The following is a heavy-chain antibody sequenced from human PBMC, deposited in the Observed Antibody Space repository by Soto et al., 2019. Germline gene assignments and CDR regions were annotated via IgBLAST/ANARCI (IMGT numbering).Heavy chain of an antibody. CDR2: INPSDGNR. CDR3: ARDRLRGYDSSGFYS. V-gene: IGHV1-18*01. CDR1: GYTFSNFG. Sequence: KVSCKASGYTFSNFGISWVRQAPGQGLEWMGWINPSDGNRNFAQKFEDRVTMTTATSTNTVFLELRSLKSDDTAIYYCARDRLRGYDSSGFYSWGQGTMVTVSS. D-gene: IGHD3-22*01. J-gene: IGHJ4*02.